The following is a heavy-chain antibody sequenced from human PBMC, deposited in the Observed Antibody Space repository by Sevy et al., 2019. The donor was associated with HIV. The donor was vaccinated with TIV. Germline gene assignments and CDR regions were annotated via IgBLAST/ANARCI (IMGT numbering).Heavy chain of an antibody. CDR1: GFTFSSYW. D-gene: IGHD7-27*01. J-gene: IGHJ6*02. CDR3: ARDRATWGNPNPIYYYYGMDV. CDR2: INSDGSST. V-gene: IGHV3-74*01. Sequence: GGSLRLSCAASGFTFSSYWMHWVRQAPGKGLVWVSRINSDGSSTSYADSVKGRFTISRDNAKNTLYLQMNSLRAEDTAVYYCARDRATWGNPNPIYYYYGMDVWGQGTTVTVSS.